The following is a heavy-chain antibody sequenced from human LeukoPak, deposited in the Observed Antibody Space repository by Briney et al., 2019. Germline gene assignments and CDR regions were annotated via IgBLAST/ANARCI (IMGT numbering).Heavy chain of an antibody. J-gene: IGHJ4*02. Sequence: PGGSLRLSCAASGFTFTNAWISWVRQAPGKGLEWVGRIRSKSDGGTKDYAAPVKVTFTIAREESKNILSLQMNSLITKDTAVYYWSTERDAYKNLYFDYWGQGTLVTVSS. V-gene: IGHV3-15*01. CDR3: STERDAYKNLYFDY. D-gene: IGHD1-1*01. CDR1: GFTFTNAW. CDR2: IRSKSDGGTK.